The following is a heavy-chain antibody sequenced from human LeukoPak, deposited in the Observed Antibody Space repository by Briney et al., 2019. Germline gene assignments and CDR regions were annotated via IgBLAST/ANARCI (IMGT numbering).Heavy chain of an antibody. CDR1: GFTFDDYA. J-gene: IGHJ4*02. Sequence: PGGSLRLSCAASGFTFDDYAMHWVRQAPGKGLEWVSGISWNSGSIGYADSVKGRFTISRDNAKNSLYLQMNSLRAEDTALYYCAKGQDDFWSGYWYWGQGTLVTVSS. CDR3: AKGQDDFWSGYWY. CDR2: ISWNSGSI. V-gene: IGHV3-9*01. D-gene: IGHD3-3*01.